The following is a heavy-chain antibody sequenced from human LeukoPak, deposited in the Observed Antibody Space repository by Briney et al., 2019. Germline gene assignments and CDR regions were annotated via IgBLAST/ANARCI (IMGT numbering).Heavy chain of an antibody. CDR1: GYTFTNYY. CDR2: INPTDGST. Sequence: ASVTVSFKASGYTFTNYYMHWVRQAPGQGLEWMGIINPTDGSTTYAQKFQGRVTMTRDTPTGTVYMELYSLRAEDTAVYYCARRGWYSGDNPIFDYWGQGTLVTVSS. D-gene: IGHD1-26*01. CDR3: ARRGWYSGDNPIFDY. J-gene: IGHJ4*02. V-gene: IGHV1-46*01.